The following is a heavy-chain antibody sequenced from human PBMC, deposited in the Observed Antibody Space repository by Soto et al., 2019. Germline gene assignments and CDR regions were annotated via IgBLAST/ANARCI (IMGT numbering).Heavy chain of an antibody. D-gene: IGHD3-22*01. CDR2: IYYSGST. J-gene: IGHJ4*02. Sequence: PSETLSLTCTVSGGSISSGDSYWIWIRHPPGKGLGWIGYIYYSGSTYYNPSLKSRVTISLDTSKNQFSLNLSSVTAADTAVYYCARTHYSDRSGTDYWGQGTLVTVSS. CDR3: ARTHYSDRSGTDY. CDR1: GGSISSGDSY. V-gene: IGHV4-30-4*01.